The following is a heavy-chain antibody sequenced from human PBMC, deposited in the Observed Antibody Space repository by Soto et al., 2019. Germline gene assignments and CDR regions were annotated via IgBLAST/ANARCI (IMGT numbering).Heavy chain of an antibody. CDR1: GFTFSSYW. CDR3: ARDRWIFGAPPASYYYGMDV. J-gene: IGHJ6*02. Sequence: GGSMRLSCAASGFTFSSYWMHWVRQAPGRGLVWVSRINSDGSSTSYADSVKGRFTISRDNAKNTLYLQMNSLRAEDTAVYYCARDRWIFGAPPASYYYGMDVWGQGTTVTVSS. CDR2: INSDGSST. D-gene: IGHD2-2*03. V-gene: IGHV3-74*01.